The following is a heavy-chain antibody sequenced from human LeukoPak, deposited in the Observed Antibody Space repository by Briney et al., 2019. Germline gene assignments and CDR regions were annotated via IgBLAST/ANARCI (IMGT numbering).Heavy chain of an antibody. CDR1: GGSFSGYY. CDR2: INHSGST. J-gene: IGHJ6*03. D-gene: IGHD6-13*01. CDR3: ARGKAAAGYYYYYYMDV. V-gene: IGHV4-34*01. Sequence: SETLSLTCAVYGGSFSGYYWSWIRQPPGKGLEWIGEINHSGSTNYNPSLKSRVTISVDTSKNQFSLKLSSVTAADTAVYYCARGKAAAGYYYYYYMDVWGKGTTVTVSS.